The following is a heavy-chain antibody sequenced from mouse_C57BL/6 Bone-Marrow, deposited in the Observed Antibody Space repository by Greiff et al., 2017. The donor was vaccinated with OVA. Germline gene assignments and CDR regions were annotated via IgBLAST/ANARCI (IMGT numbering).Heavy chain of an antibody. Sequence: EVMLVESGGDLVKPGGSLKLSCAASGFTFSSYGMSWVRQTPDKRLEWVATISSGGSYTYYPDSVKGRFTISRDNAKNTLYLQMSSLKSEDTAMYYCARRNLRAHWYFDVWGTGTTVTVSS. CDR1: GFTFSSYG. CDR2: ISSGGSYT. J-gene: IGHJ1*03. V-gene: IGHV5-6*02. CDR3: ARRNLRAHWYFDV. D-gene: IGHD1-3*01.